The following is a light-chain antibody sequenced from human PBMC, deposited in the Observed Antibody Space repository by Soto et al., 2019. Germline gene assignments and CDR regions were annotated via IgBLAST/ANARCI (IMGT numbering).Light chain of an antibody. V-gene: IGKV3-20*01. CDR1: QSISSSY. CDR3: QQYGSSSYT. J-gene: IGKJ2*01. Sequence: EIVLTQSPGTLSLSPGERATLSCMASQSISSSYLAWYQQKPGQAPRLLIYAASSRATGIPDRFSGSGSGTDFTLTISRLEPEDFVVYYCQQYGSSSYTFGQGTQLEIK. CDR2: AAS.